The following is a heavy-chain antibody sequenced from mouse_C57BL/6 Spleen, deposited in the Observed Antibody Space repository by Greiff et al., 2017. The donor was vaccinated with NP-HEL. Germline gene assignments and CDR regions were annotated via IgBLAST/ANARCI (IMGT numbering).Heavy chain of an antibody. D-gene: IGHD2-4*01. CDR2: IDPNSGGT. CDR1: GYTFTSYW. Sequence: QMQLKQPGAELVKPGASVKLSCKASGYTFTSYWMHWVKQRPGRGLEWIGRIDPNSGGTKYNEKFKSKATLTVDKPSSTAYMQLSSLTSEDSAVYYCAREDYDGYYFDYWGQGTTLTVSS. J-gene: IGHJ2*01. CDR3: AREDYDGYYFDY. V-gene: IGHV1-72*01.